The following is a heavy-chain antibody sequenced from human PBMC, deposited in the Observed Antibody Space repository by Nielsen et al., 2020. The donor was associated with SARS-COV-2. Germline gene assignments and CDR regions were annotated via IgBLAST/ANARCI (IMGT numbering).Heavy chain of an antibody. Sequence: SQTLSLTCAVYGGSFSGYYWSWIRQPPGKGLEWIGEINHSGSTNYNPSLKSRVTISVDTSKNQFSLKLSSVTAADTAVYYCARDGATIFGVVIPFDYWGQGTLVTVSS. CDR1: GGSFSGYY. J-gene: IGHJ4*02. CDR3: ARDGATIFGVVIPFDY. D-gene: IGHD3-3*01. V-gene: IGHV4-34*01. CDR2: INHSGST.